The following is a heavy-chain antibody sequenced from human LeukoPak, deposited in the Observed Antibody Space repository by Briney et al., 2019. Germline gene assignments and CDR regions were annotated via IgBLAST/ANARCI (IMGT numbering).Heavy chain of an antibody. V-gene: IGHV4-59*08. Sequence: TSETLSLTCTVSSGPISTYYWNWLRQSPGKGLEWIGYIVYSGRTLYNPSLNGRVTISVDTSKNQFSLRLRSVTAADTAVYYCARRLCSSPSCSIAPSGNWLDPWGQGILVTVSS. CDR2: IVYSGRT. CDR1: SGPISTYY. J-gene: IGHJ5*02. CDR3: ARRLCSSPSCSIAPSGNWLDP. D-gene: IGHD2-2*01.